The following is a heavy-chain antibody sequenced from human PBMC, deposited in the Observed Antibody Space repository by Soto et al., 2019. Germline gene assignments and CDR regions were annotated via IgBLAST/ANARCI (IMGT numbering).Heavy chain of an antibody. D-gene: IGHD5-12*01. CDR1: GYTFTNYA. CDR2: INGGYGNT. V-gene: IGHV1-3*05. Sequence: QVQLEQSGAEEKMPGASVKVSCKASGYTFTNYAMHWVRQAPGQRIEWMGWINGGYGNTQYSQKFRGRVTTIRDTSASTASLELSSLTSEDTAVYYCARAGYDYWGQGTLVTVSS. J-gene: IGHJ4*02. CDR3: ARAGYDY.